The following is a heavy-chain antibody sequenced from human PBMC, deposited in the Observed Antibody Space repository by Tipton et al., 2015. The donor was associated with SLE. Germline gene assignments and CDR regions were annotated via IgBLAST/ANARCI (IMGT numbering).Heavy chain of an antibody. V-gene: IGHV4-39*07. CDR2: IYYGGTT. D-gene: IGHD2-15*01. Sequence: TLSLTCTVSGDSMSRSGYYWVWIRQSPGKGLEWIGRIYYGGTTYYNPSLKSRVTISLVTSRTQFSLKLSSVTAADTAVYYCARVGRGYCDNSGCSEYNWFDPWGQGTLVTVSS. CDR3: ARVGRGYCDNSGCSEYNWFDP. CDR1: GDSMSRSGYY. J-gene: IGHJ5*02.